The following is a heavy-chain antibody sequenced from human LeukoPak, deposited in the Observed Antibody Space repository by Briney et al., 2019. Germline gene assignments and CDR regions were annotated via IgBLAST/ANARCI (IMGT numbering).Heavy chain of an antibody. CDR3: AKEWSKFKGASGPFDY. CDR1: GFTISSYA. V-gene: IGHV3-23*01. D-gene: IGHD3-10*01. J-gene: IGHJ4*02. Sequence: GGSLRLSCAASGFTISSYAMSWVRQAPGKGLEWVSAISGSGGSTYYADSVKGRFTISRDNSKDTLYQKMNSLRAGDTAVYDWAKEWSKFKGASGPFDYWGQGTLVTVSS. CDR2: ISGSGGST.